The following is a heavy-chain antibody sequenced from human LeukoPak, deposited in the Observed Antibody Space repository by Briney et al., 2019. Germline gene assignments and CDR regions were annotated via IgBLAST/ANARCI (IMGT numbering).Heavy chain of an antibody. CDR3: ATDRYDSSGEHAFDI. D-gene: IGHD3-22*01. J-gene: IGHJ3*02. CDR1: GYTLTELS. V-gene: IGHV1-24*01. CDR2: FHPEDGET. Sequence: ASVKVSCKVSGYTLTELSMHWVRQAPGKGLEWMGGFHPEDGETIYAQKFQGSVTMTEDTSTDTAYMELSSLRSEDTAVYYCATDRYDSSGEHAFDIWGQGTMVTVSS.